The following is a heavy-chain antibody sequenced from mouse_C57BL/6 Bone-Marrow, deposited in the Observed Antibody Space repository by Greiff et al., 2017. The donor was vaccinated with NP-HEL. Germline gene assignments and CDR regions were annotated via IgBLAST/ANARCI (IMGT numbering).Heavy chain of an antibody. Sequence: QVQLQQPGAELVRPGTSVKLSCKASGYTFTSYWMHWVKQRPGQGLEWIGVIDPSDSYTNYNQKFKGKATLTVDTSSSTAYMKLSSLTSEDSAVYYCAPSNYGFRDYWGQGTSVTVSS. D-gene: IGHD2-5*01. V-gene: IGHV1-59*01. CDR1: GYTFTSYW. CDR3: APSNYGFRDY. J-gene: IGHJ4*01. CDR2: IDPSDSYT.